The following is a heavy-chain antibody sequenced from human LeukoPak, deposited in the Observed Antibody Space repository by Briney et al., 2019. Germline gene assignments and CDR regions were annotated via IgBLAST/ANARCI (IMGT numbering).Heavy chain of an antibody. D-gene: IGHD3-3*01. CDR3: ARLFSRYYYYMHV. Sequence: PSETLSLTCAVYGGSFSGYYWSWIRQPPGKGLEWIGEINHSGSTNYNPSLESRVTISVDTSKNEFSLKLSSVTAADTAVYYCARLFSRYYYYMHVWGTGTTVTISS. V-gene: IGHV4-34*01. CDR1: GGSFSGYY. J-gene: IGHJ6*03. CDR2: INHSGST.